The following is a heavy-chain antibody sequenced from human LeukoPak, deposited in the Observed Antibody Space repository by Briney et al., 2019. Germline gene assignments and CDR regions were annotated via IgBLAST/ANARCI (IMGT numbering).Heavy chain of an antibody. CDR1: GFTFSNYW. D-gene: IGHD4-23*01. J-gene: IGHJ4*02. CDR3: AKDNGGNSADY. Sequence: GGSLRLSCAASGFTFSNYWMSWVRQAPGKGLEWVANIKQDGSEKYYVDSVKGRFTISRDNAKNSLYLQMNSLRAGDTAVYYCAKDNGGNSADYWGQGTLVTVSS. V-gene: IGHV3-7*01. CDR2: IKQDGSEK.